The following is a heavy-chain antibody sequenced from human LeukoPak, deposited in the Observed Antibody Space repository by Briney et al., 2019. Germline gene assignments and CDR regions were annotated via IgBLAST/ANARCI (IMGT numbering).Heavy chain of an antibody. CDR2: ISISSSCV. CDR3: ARDGAAAGRYYYYMDV. Sequence: PGGSVTLSCAASGLTFSSYSMNWVRHAPGKGMECVSSISISSSCVCNANSAKGVLSISSDNAKNSLYLLMNSMRAEDTAVYYCARDGAAAGRYYYYMDVWGKGTTVTVSS. J-gene: IGHJ6*03. V-gene: IGHV3-21*01. D-gene: IGHD6-13*01. CDR1: GLTFSSYS.